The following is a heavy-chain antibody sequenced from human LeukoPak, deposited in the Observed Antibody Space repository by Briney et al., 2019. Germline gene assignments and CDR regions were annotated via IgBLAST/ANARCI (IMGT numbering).Heavy chain of an antibody. CDR1: GFTFSSYG. Sequence: PGGSLRLSCAASGFTFSSYGMHWVRQAPGKGLEWVAVIWYDGSNKYYADSVKGRFTISRDNAKNSLYLQMNSLRAEDTAVYYCARGIAVAGYDYWGQGTLVTVSS. D-gene: IGHD6-19*01. J-gene: IGHJ4*02. CDR3: ARGIAVAGYDY. CDR2: IWYDGSNK. V-gene: IGHV3-33*08.